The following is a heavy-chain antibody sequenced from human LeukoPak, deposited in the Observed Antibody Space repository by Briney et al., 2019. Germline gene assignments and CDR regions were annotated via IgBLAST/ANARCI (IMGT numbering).Heavy chain of an antibody. D-gene: IGHD6-19*01. CDR1: GFTFSSYA. V-gene: IGHV3-23*01. J-gene: IGHJ4*02. CDR3: AKDLSSSGFRIDY. CDR2: INDSGVNT. Sequence: GGSLRLSCAASGFTFSSYAMSWVRQAPGKGLEWVSTINDSGVNTYYADSVKGRFTISRDNSKNTLYMQMNSLRAEDTAVYYCAKDLSSSGFRIDYWGQGTLVTVSS.